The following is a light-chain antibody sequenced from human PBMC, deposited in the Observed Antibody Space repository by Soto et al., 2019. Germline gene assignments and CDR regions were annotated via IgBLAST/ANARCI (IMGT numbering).Light chain of an antibody. CDR2: DAS. V-gene: IGKV3-11*01. J-gene: IGKJ2*01. CDR3: QQRDDLYT. CDR1: QSVTNY. Sequence: EIVLTQSPATLSLSPGDRATLSCRASQSVTNYLAWYQQKPGQAPRLLIYDASNRATGIPARFSGSGSGTDFTLTISSLEPEDFGVYYCQQRDDLYTFGQGTKLEIK.